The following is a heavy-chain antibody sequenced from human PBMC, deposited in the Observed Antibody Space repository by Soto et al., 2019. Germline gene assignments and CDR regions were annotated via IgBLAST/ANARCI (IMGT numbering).Heavy chain of an antibody. Sequence: GASVKVSCKASGYTFTGYYMHWVRQAPGQGLEWMGWINPNSGGTNYAQKFQGRVTMTRDTSISTAYMELSRLRSDDTAVYYCARPSKRITIFGVVNNRFDPWGQGTLVTVSS. CDR1: GYTFTGYY. D-gene: IGHD3-3*01. V-gene: IGHV1-2*02. CDR2: INPNSGGT. CDR3: ARPSKRITIFGVVNNRFDP. J-gene: IGHJ5*02.